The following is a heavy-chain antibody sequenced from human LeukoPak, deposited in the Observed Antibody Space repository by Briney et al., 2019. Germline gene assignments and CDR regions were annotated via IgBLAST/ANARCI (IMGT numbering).Heavy chain of an antibody. Sequence: GGSLRLSCAASGVTFSSYGMHWVRQAPGKGLEWVAVIWYDGSNKYYADSVKGRFTISRDISKNTLYLQMNSLRAEDTAVYYCARDLPIPDYWGQGTLVTVSS. CDR2: IWYDGSNK. CDR3: ARDLPIPDY. CDR1: GVTFSSYG. V-gene: IGHV3-33*01. J-gene: IGHJ4*02.